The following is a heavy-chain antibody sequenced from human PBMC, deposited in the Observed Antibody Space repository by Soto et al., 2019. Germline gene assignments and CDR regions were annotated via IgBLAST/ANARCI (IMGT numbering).Heavy chain of an antibody. Sequence: EVLLLESGGGVVQPGGSLRLSCAVSGFTFRNYGMSWVRQTPGKGLEWVSSISNTGDVTYYADSVKGRFTISRDNSKKALNLQMNSLRAEDTAVYYCAKDRMIVDPLGFDIWGQGTLVTVSS. V-gene: IGHV3-23*01. J-gene: IGHJ3*02. D-gene: IGHD3-22*01. CDR3: AKDRMIVDPLGFDI. CDR2: ISNTGDVT. CDR1: GFTFRNYG.